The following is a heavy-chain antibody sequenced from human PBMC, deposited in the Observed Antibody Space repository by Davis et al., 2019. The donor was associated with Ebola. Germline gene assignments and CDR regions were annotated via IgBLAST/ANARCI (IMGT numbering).Heavy chain of an antibody. CDR1: GFTFSNAW. V-gene: IGHV3-15*01. Sequence: ESLKISCAASGFTFSNAWMSWVRQAPGKGLEWVGRIKSKTDGGTPDYAAPVKGRFTISRDDSKNTLYLQMNSLKTEDTAVYYCTTVCRGYSYDTEYYFDYWGQGTLVTVSS. D-gene: IGHD5-18*01. J-gene: IGHJ4*02. CDR3: TTVCRGYSYDTEYYFDY. CDR2: IKSKTDGGTP.